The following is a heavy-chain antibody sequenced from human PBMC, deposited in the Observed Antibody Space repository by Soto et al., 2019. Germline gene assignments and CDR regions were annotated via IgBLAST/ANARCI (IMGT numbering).Heavy chain of an antibody. CDR1: GFTVSDNY. Sequence: EVQLVETGGGLIQPGGSLRLSCAASGFTVSDNYMSWVRQAPGKGLEWVSLVYSGGSTFYADSVKGRFTISRDNSKNTLFLQMNTLRAEDTAVYFCATYTSLDYRGQGTLVTGAS. CDR2: VYSGGST. D-gene: IGHD2-2*02. V-gene: IGHV3-53*02. J-gene: IGHJ4*02. CDR3: ATYTSLDY.